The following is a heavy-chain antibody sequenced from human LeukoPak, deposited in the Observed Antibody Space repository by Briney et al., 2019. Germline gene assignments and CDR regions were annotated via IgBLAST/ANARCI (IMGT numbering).Heavy chain of an antibody. D-gene: IGHD3-16*01. Sequence: GGSLRLSCAASGFTFSSYSMNWVRQAPGKGLEWVSSISSSSSYIYYADSVTGRFTISRDNSKNTLKLQMNGLTAEDTAIYYCAREDVSRGFDFWGHGTLVTVSS. J-gene: IGHJ4*01. V-gene: IGHV3-21*04. CDR1: GFTFSSYS. CDR2: ISSSSSYI. CDR3: AREDVSRGFDF.